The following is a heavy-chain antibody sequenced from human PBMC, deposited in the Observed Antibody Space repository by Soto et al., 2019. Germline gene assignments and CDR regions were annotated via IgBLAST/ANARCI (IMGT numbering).Heavy chain of an antibody. CDR1: EFTFSSHW. J-gene: IGHJ4*02. Sequence: EVQLVESGGGLVQPGGSLTLSCAASEFTFSSHWMSWVGQAPGKGLEWVANIKEDGSEKFYVDSVKSRFTISRDNAKNSLYLQMNNLGVDDTAVYYCARGVRAVPGLGDYWGQGTLVTVTS. CDR2: IKEDGSEK. V-gene: IGHV3-7*05. CDR3: ARGVRAVPGLGDY. D-gene: IGHD3-10*01.